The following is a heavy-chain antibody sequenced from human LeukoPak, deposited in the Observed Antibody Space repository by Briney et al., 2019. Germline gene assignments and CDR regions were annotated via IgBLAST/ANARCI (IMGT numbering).Heavy chain of an antibody. CDR2: IRSSSSYI. Sequence: GGSLRLSCAASGFTFSSYSMNWVRQAPGKGLEWVSSIRSSSSYIYYADSVKGRFTISRDNAKNSPYLQMNSLRAEDTAVYYCARDLNCSGGSCYSDWFDPWGQGTLVTVSS. CDR1: GFTFSSYS. V-gene: IGHV3-21*01. D-gene: IGHD2-15*01. J-gene: IGHJ5*02. CDR3: ARDLNCSGGSCYSDWFDP.